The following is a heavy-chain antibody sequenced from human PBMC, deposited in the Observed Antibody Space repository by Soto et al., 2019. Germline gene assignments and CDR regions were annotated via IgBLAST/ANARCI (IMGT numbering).Heavy chain of an antibody. CDR1: GYTFTSDG. D-gene: IGHD2-2*01. CDR3: ARDNNVVVPAAMVNYYYYYMDV. Sequence: ASVKVSCKASGYTFTSDGISWVRQAPGQGLEWMGWISAYNGNTNYAQKLQGRVTMTTDTSTSTAYMELRSLRSDDTAVYYCARDNNVVVPAAMVNYYYYYMDVWGKGTMVTVSS. J-gene: IGHJ6*03. CDR2: ISAYNGNT. V-gene: IGHV1-18*01.